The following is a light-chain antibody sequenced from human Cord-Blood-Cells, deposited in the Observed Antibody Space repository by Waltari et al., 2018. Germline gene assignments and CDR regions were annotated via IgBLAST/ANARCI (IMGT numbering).Light chain of an antibody. J-gene: IGKJ4*01. CDR1: QGISIW. CDR2: AVS. CDR3: QQANCFPLT. Sequence: DIQMTQSPSSVSASVGDRVTITCRVSQGISIWLAWYQQKPGKAPKLLIYAVSSLQSGVPSRFSVCGSETDFTIAISLLQPEDLATYYCQQANCFPLTFGGRTKVEIK. V-gene: IGKV1D-12*01.